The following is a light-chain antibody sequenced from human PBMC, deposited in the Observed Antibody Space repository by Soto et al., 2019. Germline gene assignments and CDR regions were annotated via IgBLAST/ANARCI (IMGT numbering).Light chain of an antibody. CDR1: QSVSSN. CDR2: GAF. Sequence: EVVMTQSPATLSVSPGERATLSCRASQSVSSNLAWYQQKPGQAPRLLISGAFTRATGVPARFSASGSGTEFTLTISSLQSEDFAVYYCHQYGSSPPWTFGQGTKVEIK. J-gene: IGKJ1*01. V-gene: IGKV3-15*01. CDR3: HQYGSSPPWT.